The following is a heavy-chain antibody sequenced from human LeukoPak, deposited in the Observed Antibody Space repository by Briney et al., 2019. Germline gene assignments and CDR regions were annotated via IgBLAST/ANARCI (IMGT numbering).Heavy chain of an antibody. D-gene: IGHD2-15*01. CDR2: ISTGSSYI. CDR3: ARVWVVAASYYFDY. J-gene: IGHJ4*02. CDR1: GFTFSSYS. V-gene: IGHV3-21*01. Sequence: GGSLRLSCAASGFTFSSYSMNWVRQAPGKGLEWVSSISTGSSYIYYADSVKGRFTISRDNAKNSLYLQMNSLRAEDTAVYYCARVWVVAASYYFDYWGQGTLVTVSS.